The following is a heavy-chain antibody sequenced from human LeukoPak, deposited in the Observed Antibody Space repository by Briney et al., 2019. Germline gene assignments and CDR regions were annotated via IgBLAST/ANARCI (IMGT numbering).Heavy chain of an antibody. CDR3: VPHLSSGGYSVFHY. CDR1: GFTFNGYW. V-gene: IGHV3-7*01. D-gene: IGHD1-26*01. CDR2: IKEDGSAK. Sequence: GGSLRLSCAASGFTFNGYWMSWVRQAPGQGLEWVANIKEDGSAKYYVDSVKGRFIISRDNTKNSLYLQMNSLRIEDTAVYYCVPHLSSGGYSVFHYWGQGTLVTVSS. J-gene: IGHJ4*02.